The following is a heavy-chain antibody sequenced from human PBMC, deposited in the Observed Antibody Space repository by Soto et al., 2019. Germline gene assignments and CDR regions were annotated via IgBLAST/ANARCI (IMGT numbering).Heavy chain of an antibody. Sequence: GGSLRLSCAASGFTFSSYSMNWVRQAPGKGLEWVSSISSSSSYIYYADSVKGRFTISRDNAKNSPYLQMNSLRAEDTAVYYCARGQLDYYDSSGYYYPYYFDYWGQGTLVTVPQ. CDR1: GFTFSSYS. CDR3: ARGQLDYYDSSGYYYPYYFDY. J-gene: IGHJ4*02. CDR2: ISSSSSYI. D-gene: IGHD3-22*01. V-gene: IGHV3-21*01.